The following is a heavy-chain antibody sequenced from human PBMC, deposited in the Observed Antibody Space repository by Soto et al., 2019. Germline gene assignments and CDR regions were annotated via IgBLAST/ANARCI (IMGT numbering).Heavy chain of an antibody. CDR1: GFSRRTTGLG. CDR2: LYWDDDN. J-gene: IGHJ3*02. D-gene: IGHD6-19*01. CDR3: AHNPPQDSGAFDI. Sequence: CGPTLVNPTQALTLTCTFSGFSRRTTGLGVGWIRQPPGKALEWLALLYWDDDNRYNPSLKSRLTLTKDTSKSQVVLTLTNVDPADTATYYCAHNPPQDSGAFDIWGQGTMVTVSS. V-gene: IGHV2-5*02.